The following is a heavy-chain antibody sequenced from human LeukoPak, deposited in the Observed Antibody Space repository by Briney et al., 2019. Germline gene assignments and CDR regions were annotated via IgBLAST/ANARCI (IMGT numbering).Heavy chain of an antibody. CDR1: GGSFSGYY. Sequence: PSETLSLTCAVYGGSFSGYYWSWIRQPPGKGLEWIGEINHSGSTNYNPSLKSRVTISVDTSKNQFSLKLSSVTAADTAVYYCARGSPKYDSWVQGTLVTVSS. J-gene: IGHJ5*01. CDR2: INHSGST. V-gene: IGHV4-34*01. CDR3: ARGSPKYDS.